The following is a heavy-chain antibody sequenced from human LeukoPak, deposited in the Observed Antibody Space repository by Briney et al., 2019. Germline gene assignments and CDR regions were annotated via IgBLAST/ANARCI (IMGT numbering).Heavy chain of an antibody. V-gene: IGHV1-2*02. CDR1: GYTFTGYY. D-gene: IGHD6-13*01. CDR2: INPNSGGT. J-gene: IGHJ3*02. Sequence: GASVKVSCKASGYTFTGYYMHWVRQAPGQGLEWMGWINPNSGGTNYAQKFQGRVTMTRDTSISTAYMELSRLRSDDTAVYYCATYGAAGYSSSWRGESAFDIWGQGTMVTVSS. CDR3: ATYGAAGYSSSWRGESAFDI.